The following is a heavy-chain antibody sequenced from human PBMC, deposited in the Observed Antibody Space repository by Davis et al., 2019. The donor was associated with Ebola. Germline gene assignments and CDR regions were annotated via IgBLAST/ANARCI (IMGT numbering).Heavy chain of an antibody. CDR2: IYSGGST. D-gene: IGHD6-13*01. CDR3: ARGGIAAAEGLVV. J-gene: IGHJ6*02. Sequence: GGSLRLSCAASGFTVSSNYMSWVRQAPGKGLEWVSVIYSGGSTYYADSVKGRFTISRDNSKNTLYLQMNSLRAEDTAVYYCARGGIAAAEGLVVWGQGTTVTVSS. CDR1: GFTVSSNY. V-gene: IGHV3-66*01.